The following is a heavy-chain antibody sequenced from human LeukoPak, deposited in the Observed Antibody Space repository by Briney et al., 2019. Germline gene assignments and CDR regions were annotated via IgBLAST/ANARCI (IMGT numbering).Heavy chain of an antibody. CDR1: GGSISSGDYY. CDR3: ARDPRDYYDSSGSDYWYFDL. D-gene: IGHD3-22*01. V-gene: IGHV4-30-4*01. Sequence: SQTLSLTCTVSGGSISSGDYYWSWIRQPPGKGLEWIGYIYYSGSTYYNPSLKSRVTISVDTSKNQFSLKLSSVTAADTAVYYWARDPRDYYDSSGSDYWYFDLWGRGTLVTVSS. J-gene: IGHJ2*01. CDR2: IYYSGST.